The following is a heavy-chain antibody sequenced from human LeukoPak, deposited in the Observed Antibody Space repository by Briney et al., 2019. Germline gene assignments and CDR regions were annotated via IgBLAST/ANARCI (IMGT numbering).Heavy chain of an antibody. Sequence: TLSLTCXVYXGXFSGYYWSWIRQPPGKGLEWIGEINHSGSTNYNPSLKSRVTISVDTSKNQFSLKLSSVTAADTAVYYCARGLTIFGVVTRFDYWGQGTLVTVSS. CDR3: ARGLTIFGVVTRFDY. D-gene: IGHD3-3*01. J-gene: IGHJ4*02. V-gene: IGHV4-34*01. CDR1: XGXFSGYY. CDR2: INHSGST.